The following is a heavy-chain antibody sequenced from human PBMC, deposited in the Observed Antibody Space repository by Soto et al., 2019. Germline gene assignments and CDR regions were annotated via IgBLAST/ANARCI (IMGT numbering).Heavy chain of an antibody. V-gene: IGHV3-23*01. CDR3: AKELHGGNGYYFHAFDI. CDR2: ISGSGGST. CDR1: GFTFSSYA. Sequence: GGSLRLSCAASGFTFSSYAMSWVRQAPGKGLEWVSAISGSGGSTYYADSVKGRFTISRDNSKNTLYLQMNSLRAEDTAVYYCAKELHGGNGYYFHAFDIWGQGTMVTVSS. D-gene: IGHD3-22*01. J-gene: IGHJ3*02.